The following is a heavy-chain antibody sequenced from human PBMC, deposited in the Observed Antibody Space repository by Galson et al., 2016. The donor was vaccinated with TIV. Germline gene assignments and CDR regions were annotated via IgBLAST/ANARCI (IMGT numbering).Heavy chain of an antibody. D-gene: IGHD3-9*01. Sequence: SVKVSCKASGFTSTSSAVQWVRQARGQRLEWIGWVVVGSGNTNYAQKFQERLTINRDMSTSTVYMELSSLRSEDTAVYYCAASPDDILEDGPSYYYMDVWGKGTTVTVSS. CDR1: GFTSTSSA. CDR3: AASPDDILEDGPSYYYMDV. V-gene: IGHV1-58*01. J-gene: IGHJ6*03. CDR2: VVVGSGNT.